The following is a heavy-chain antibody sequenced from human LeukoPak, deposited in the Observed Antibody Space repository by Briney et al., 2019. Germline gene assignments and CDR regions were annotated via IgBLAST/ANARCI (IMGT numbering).Heavy chain of an antibody. CDR3: ARGEPAALFDY. D-gene: IGHD2-2*01. CDR1: GYTFTSYG. V-gene: IGHV1-18*01. CDR2: ISAYTGNT. J-gene: IGHJ4*02. Sequence: GASVKVSRKASGYTFTSYGITWVRQAPGQGLEWMGWISAYTGNTQSAQKLQGRVTMTTDTSTGTAYMELSSLRSEDTAVYYCARGEPAALFDYWGQGTLVTVSS.